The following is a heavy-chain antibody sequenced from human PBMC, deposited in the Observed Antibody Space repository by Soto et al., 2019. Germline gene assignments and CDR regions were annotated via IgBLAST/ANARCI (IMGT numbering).Heavy chain of an antibody. D-gene: IGHD3-10*01. CDR3: ARTYGSGSYYFDY. CDR2: INHSGST. J-gene: IGHJ4*02. Sequence: SETLSLTCAVYGGSFSGYYWSWIRQPPGKGLEWIGEINHSGSTNYNPSLKSRVTISVDTSKNQFSLKLSPVTAADTAVYYCARTYGSGSYYFDYWGQGTLVTVSS. V-gene: IGHV4-34*01. CDR1: GGSFSGYY.